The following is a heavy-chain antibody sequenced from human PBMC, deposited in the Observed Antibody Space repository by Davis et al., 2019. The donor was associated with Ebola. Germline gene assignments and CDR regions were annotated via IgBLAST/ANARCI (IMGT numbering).Heavy chain of an antibody. V-gene: IGHV1-8*01. CDR1: GYTFTSYD. J-gene: IGHJ4*02. CDR2: MNPNSGNT. CDR3: ARSAWLFDY. D-gene: IGHD3-22*01. Sequence: ASVKVSCKASGYTFTSYDINWVRQATGQGLEWMGWMNPNSGNTGYAQNFQGRVTMTRDTSISTAYMELSSLTSEDTAVYYCARSAWLFDYWGQGTLVTVSS.